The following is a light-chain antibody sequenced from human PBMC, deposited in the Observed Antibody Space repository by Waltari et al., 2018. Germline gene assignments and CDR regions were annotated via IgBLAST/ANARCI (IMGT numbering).Light chain of an antibody. CDR3: QSYDTSLSVV. V-gene: IGLV1-40*01. Sequence: QSVLTQPPSVSGAPGQRVTISCTGSGSNIGAAYVVHWYQQLPRAAPKLLIYGSTSRPLGVPARFFGSTSGTSASLAITGLQAEDEADYYCQSYDTSLSVVFGGGTKLTVL. CDR1: GSNIGAAYV. CDR2: GST. J-gene: IGLJ3*02.